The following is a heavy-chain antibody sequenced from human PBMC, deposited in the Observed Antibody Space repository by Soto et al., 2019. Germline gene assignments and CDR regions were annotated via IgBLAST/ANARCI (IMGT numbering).Heavy chain of an antibody. V-gene: IGHV1-18*01. CDR2: ISAYNGNT. CDR3: ARARSLEQQLVRWFDP. CDR1: GYTFTSYG. Sequence: QVQLVQSGAEVKKPGASVKVSCKASGYTFTSYGISWVRQAPGQGLEWMGWISAYNGNTNYAQKLQGRVTMTTDTSTSTAYMEQRSLRSDDTAVYYCARARSLEQQLVRWFDPWGQGTLVTVSS. D-gene: IGHD6-13*01. J-gene: IGHJ5*02.